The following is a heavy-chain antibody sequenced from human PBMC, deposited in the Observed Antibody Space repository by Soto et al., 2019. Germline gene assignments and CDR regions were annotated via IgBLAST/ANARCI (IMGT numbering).Heavy chain of an antibody. D-gene: IGHD2-2*01. CDR3: ARDSCSSTSCFD. CDR1: GFTFSSYS. Sequence: EVQLVESGGGLVKPGGSLRLSCAASGFTFSSYSMNWVRQAPGKGLEWVSSISSSSYYIYYADSVKGRFTISRDNAKNSLYLQMHRLRAEDTAVYYCARDSCSSTSCFDWGQGTLVTVSS. V-gene: IGHV3-21*01. CDR2: ISSSSYYI. J-gene: IGHJ4*02.